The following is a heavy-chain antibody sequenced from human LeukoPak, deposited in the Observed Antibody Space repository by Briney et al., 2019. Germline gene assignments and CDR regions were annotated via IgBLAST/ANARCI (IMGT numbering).Heavy chain of an antibody. V-gene: IGHV4-59*01. J-gene: IGHJ4*02. Sequence: SETLSLTCTVSGGSISSYYWSWIRQPPGKGLEWIGYIYYSGSTNYNPSLKSRVTISVDTSKNQFSLKLSSVTAAVTAVYYCARGPVTNYDILTGYYITYYFDYWGQGTLVTVSS. CDR2: IYYSGST. CDR3: ARGPVTNYDILTGYYITYYFDY. CDR1: GGSISSYY. D-gene: IGHD3-9*01.